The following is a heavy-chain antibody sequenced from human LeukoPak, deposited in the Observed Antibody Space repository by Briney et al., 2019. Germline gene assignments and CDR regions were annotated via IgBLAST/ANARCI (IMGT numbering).Heavy chain of an antibody. Sequence: SQTLSLTCTVSGGSISSGDYYWSWIRQPPGKGLERIGYIYYSGSTYYNPSLKSRVTISVDTSKNQFSLKLSSVTAADTAVYYCARGAWFGELLSPFYYYYGMDVWGEGTTVTVSS. CDR1: GGSISSGDYY. CDR3: ARGAWFGELLSPFYYYYGMDV. J-gene: IGHJ6*04. CDR2: IYYSGST. V-gene: IGHV4-30-4*01. D-gene: IGHD3-10*01.